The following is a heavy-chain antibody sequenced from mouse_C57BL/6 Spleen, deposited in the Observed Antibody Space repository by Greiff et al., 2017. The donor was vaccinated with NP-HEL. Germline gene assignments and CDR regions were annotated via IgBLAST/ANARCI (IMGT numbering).Heavy chain of an antibody. CDR2: INPNYGTT. D-gene: IGHD3-2*02. CDR1: GYSFTDYN. Sequence: EVQLHQSGPELVKPGASVKISCKASGYSFTDYNMNWVKQSNGKSLEWIGVINPNYGTTSYNQKFKGKATLTVDQSSSTAYMQLNSLTSEDSAVYYCARWGAQATLAWFAYWGQGTLVTVSA. V-gene: IGHV1-39*01. CDR3: ARWGAQATLAWFAY. J-gene: IGHJ3*01.